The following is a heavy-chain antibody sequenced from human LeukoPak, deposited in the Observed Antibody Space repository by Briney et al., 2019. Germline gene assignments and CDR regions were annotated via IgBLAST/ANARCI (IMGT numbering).Heavy chain of an antibody. V-gene: IGHV1-69*05. D-gene: IGHD6-19*01. CDR1: GGTFSSYA. Sequence: ASVKVSCKASGGTFSSYAISWVRQAPGQGLEWMGGIIPIFGTANYAQKFQGRVTITTDESTSTPYMELSSLRSEDTAVYYCARSGGKEVAGTDIDYWGQGTLVTVSS. CDR2: IIPIFGTA. J-gene: IGHJ4*02. CDR3: ARSGGKEVAGTDIDY.